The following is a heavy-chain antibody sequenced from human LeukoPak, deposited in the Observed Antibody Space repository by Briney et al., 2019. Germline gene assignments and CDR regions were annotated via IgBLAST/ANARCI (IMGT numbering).Heavy chain of an antibody. CDR1: GYTFTGYY. Sequence: ASVKVSCKASGYTFTGYYMHWVRQAPGQGLEWMGWINPNSGGTNYAQKFQGRVTMTRDTSISTAYMELSRLRSDDTAVYYCARVRTPGVPAASDAFDIWGQGTMVTVSS. D-gene: IGHD2-2*01. CDR2: INPNSGGT. CDR3: ARVRTPGVPAASDAFDI. V-gene: IGHV1-2*02. J-gene: IGHJ3*02.